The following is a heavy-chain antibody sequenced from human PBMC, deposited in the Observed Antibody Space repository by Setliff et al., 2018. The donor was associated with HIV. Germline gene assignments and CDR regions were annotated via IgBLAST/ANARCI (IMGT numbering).Heavy chain of an antibody. D-gene: IGHD1-26*01. CDR2: AYYTGST. J-gene: IGHJ6*03. CDR3: ARRRPPPSGLYSAYYMDV. CDR1: GGSIGSYY. Sequence: LSLTCIVSGGSIGSYYWSWIRQSPGKGLEWIGYAYYTGSTNYNPSLESRVTIGVDTSKNQFSLKLTSVTAADAAVYYCARRRPPPSGLYSAYYMDVWGTGTTVTVSS. V-gene: IGHV4-59*08.